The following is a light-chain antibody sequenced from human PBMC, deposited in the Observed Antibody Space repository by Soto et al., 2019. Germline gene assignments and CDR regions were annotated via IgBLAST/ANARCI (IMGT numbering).Light chain of an antibody. CDR1: SSNIGAGYD. Sequence: QSVLTQPPSVSGAPGQRVTISYTGSSSNIGAGYDVNWYQQLPGTAPKLLIYRNSNRPSGVPDRFSGSKSDTSASLAITGLQAEDEADYYCQSYDSSLSGSEVFGGGTKLTVL. CDR3: QSYDSSLSGSEV. CDR2: RNS. V-gene: IGLV1-40*01. J-gene: IGLJ2*01.